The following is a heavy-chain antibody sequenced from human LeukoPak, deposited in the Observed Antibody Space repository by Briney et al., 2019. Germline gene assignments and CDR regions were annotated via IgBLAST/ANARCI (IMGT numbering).Heavy chain of an antibody. J-gene: IGHJ4*02. CDR3: ARRPAGAAGLFFDY. D-gene: IGHD6-19*01. CDR1: GYNFTTYW. CDR2: IYPDDSDT. Sequence: GESLQISCKASGYNFTTYWIAWVRQMPGKGLECMGIIYPDDSDTRYSPTFQGQVTISADKSTSTAYLQWSSLKAPDTAMYYCARRPAGAAGLFFDYWGQGALITVSS. V-gene: IGHV5-51*01.